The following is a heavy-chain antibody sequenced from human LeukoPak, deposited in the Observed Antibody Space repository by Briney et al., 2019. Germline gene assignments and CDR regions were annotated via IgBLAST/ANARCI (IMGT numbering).Heavy chain of an antibody. CDR3: ARGRSGLAAAGTYDY. J-gene: IGHJ4*02. CDR1: GYTFTSSD. CDR2: INPNSGRT. V-gene: IGHV1-8*01. Sequence: RASVKVSCKASGYTFTSSDIKRVRQAAGQGLEWMGWINPNSGRTGYAQKFQGRVTMTENTSISTAYMELSSLRFDDTAVYYCARGRSGLAAAGTYDYWGQGTLITVSS. D-gene: IGHD6-25*01.